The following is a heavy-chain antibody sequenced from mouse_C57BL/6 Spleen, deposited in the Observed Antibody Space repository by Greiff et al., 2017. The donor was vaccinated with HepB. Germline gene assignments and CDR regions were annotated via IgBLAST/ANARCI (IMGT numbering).Heavy chain of an antibody. CDR3: ARQTTVVAGAMDY. CDR1: GFTFSDYG. Sequence: EVKVVESGGGLVKPGGSLKLSCAASGFTFSDYGMHWVRQAPEKGLEWVAYISSGSSTIYYADTVKGRFTISRDNATNTLFLQMTSLRSEDTAMYYCARQTTVVAGAMDYWGQGTSVTVSS. J-gene: IGHJ4*01. V-gene: IGHV5-17*01. CDR2: ISSGSSTI. D-gene: IGHD1-1*01.